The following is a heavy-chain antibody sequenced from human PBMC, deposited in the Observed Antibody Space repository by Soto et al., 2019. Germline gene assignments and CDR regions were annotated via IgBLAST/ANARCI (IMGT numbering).Heavy chain of an antibody. Sequence: EVQLVESGGGLVQPGGSLRLSCAAYGFTFSSYWMYWVRQAPGKGLEWVSHMNNDGSYIIYAESVKGQFTFSRDNAKNTLYLQMNSLRAEDTAVYYCVRGGYMHACDIWGQGTMVTVSS. CDR1: GFTFSSYW. D-gene: IGHD6-13*01. J-gene: IGHJ3*02. CDR3: VRGGYMHACDI. V-gene: IGHV3-74*01. CDR2: MNNDGSYI.